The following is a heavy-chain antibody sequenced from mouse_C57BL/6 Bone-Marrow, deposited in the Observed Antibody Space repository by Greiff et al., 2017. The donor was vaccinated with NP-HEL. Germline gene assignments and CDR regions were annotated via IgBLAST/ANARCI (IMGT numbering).Heavy chain of an antibody. CDR3: ARATQATPYYFDY. V-gene: IGHV5-16*01. CDR2: INYDGSST. CDR1: GFTFSDYY. Sequence: EVKLVESEGGLVQPGSSMKLSCTASGFTFSDYYMAWVRQVPEKGLEWVANINYDGSSTYYLDSLKSRFIISRDNAKNILYLQMSSLKSEDTATYYCARATQATPYYFDYWGQGTTLTVSS. J-gene: IGHJ2*01. D-gene: IGHD3-2*02.